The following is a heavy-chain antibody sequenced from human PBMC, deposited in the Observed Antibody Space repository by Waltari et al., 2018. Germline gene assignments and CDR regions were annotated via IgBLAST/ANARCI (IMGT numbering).Heavy chain of an antibody. J-gene: IGHJ4*02. D-gene: IGHD3-22*01. CDR2: FDPEDGET. Sequence: QVQLVQSGAEVKKPGASVKVSCKVSGYTLTELSMHWVRQAPGQGLEWMGGFDPEDGETIYAQKFQGRVTMTEDTSTDTAYMELSSLRSEDTAVYYCATDPPLYYYDSSGYRFDYWGQGTLVTVSS. V-gene: IGHV1-24*01. CDR3: ATDPPLYYYDSSGYRFDY. CDR1: GYTLTELS.